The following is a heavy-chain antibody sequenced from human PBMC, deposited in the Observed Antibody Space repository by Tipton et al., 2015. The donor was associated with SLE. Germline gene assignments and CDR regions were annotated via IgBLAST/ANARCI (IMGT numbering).Heavy chain of an antibody. CDR1: GDSLSGQY. Sequence: TLSLTCSVYGDSLSGQYWSWIRQPPGKRLEWIGEVFRGGSTNYSPSLESRVTITVDKSKNQFSLKLSSVTVADTAVYYCAKDYNHDNADYNWGQGTLVIVSS. J-gene: IGHJ4*02. CDR2: VFRGGST. CDR3: AKDYNHDNADYN. D-gene: IGHD4-17*01. V-gene: IGHV4-34*12.